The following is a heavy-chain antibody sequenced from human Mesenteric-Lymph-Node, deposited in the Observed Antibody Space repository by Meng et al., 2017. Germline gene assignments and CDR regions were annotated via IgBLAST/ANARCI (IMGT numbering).Heavy chain of an antibody. D-gene: IGHD2-21*01. V-gene: IGHV4-30-4*01. CDR3: ASFDHIPRRNYFDY. J-gene: IGHJ4*02. CDR1: GGSMSSGNYY. CDR2: IHHSGSA. Sequence: QVQLQESGPGLVEPSQTLSLTCTVSGGSMSSGNYYWSWIRQPPGEGLEWIGYIHHSGSAYYNPSLKSRVSISVDTSKNQFSLNLNSMTAADTAVYYCASFDHIPRRNYFDYWGQGTLVTVSS.